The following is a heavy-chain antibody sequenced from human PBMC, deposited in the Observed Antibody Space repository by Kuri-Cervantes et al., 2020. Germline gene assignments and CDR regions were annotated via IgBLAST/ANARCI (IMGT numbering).Heavy chain of an antibody. CDR2: IWYDGSNK. Sequence: LSLTCAASGFTFSSYGMHWVRQAPGKGLEWVAVIWYDGSNKYYADSVKGRFTISRDNAKNSLYLQMNSLRAEDTAVYYCARGGRGEDYFDYWGQGTLVTVSS. V-gene: IGHV3-33*01. CDR1: GFTFSSYG. J-gene: IGHJ4*02. D-gene: IGHD3-10*01. CDR3: ARGGRGEDYFDY.